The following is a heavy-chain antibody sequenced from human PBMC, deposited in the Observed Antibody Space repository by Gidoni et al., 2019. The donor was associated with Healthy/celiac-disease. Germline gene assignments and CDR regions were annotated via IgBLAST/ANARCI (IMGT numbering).Heavy chain of an antibody. D-gene: IGHD3-10*01. J-gene: IGHJ6*02. Sequence: EVQLVESGGGLVKPGGSLRLSCAASGFTFSSYSMNWVRQAPGKGLEWVSSISSSSSYIYYADSVKGRFTISRDNAKNSLYLQMNSLRAEDTAVYYCAREVFGRYYYNGMDVWGQGTTVTVSS. CDR2: ISSSSSYI. V-gene: IGHV3-21*01. CDR3: AREVFGRYYYNGMDV. CDR1: GFTFSSYS.